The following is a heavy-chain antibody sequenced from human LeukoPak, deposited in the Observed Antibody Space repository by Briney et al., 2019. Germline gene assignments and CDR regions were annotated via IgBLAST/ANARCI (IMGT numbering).Heavy chain of an antibody. CDR3: ARIEGYYDSSGYTDAFDI. CDR2: IYTSGST. J-gene: IGHJ3*02. D-gene: IGHD3-22*01. CDR1: GGSISSYY. V-gene: IGHV4-4*07. Sequence: PSETLSLTCTVSGGSISSYYWSWIRQPAGKGLEWIGRIYTSGSTNYNPSLKSRVTMSVDTSKNQFSLKLSSVTAADTAVYYCARIEGYYDSSGYTDAFDIWGQGTIVTVSS.